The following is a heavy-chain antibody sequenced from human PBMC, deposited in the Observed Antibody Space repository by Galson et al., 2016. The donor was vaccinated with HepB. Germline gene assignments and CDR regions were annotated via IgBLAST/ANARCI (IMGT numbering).Heavy chain of an antibody. CDR3: ARLFYYANSGPAYFFDY. Sequence: SVKVSCKASGGDFRTFALSWVRQAPGQGLEYMGRIIPMLGTAYYAQKFQGRVTITADESTSTAFMELSSLRSEDTALYYCARLFYYANSGPAYFFDYWGQGTLVTVSS. V-gene: IGHV1-69*11. CDR1: GGDFRTFA. CDR2: IIPMLGTA. D-gene: IGHD1-26*01. J-gene: IGHJ4*02.